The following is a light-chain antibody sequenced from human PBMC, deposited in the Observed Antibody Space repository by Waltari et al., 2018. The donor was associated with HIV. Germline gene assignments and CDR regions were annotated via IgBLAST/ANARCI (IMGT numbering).Light chain of an antibody. V-gene: IGKV1-27*01. J-gene: IGKJ3*01. CDR1: QGITNY. CDR3: QKYNSVPVT. Sequence: DIQMTQSPSSLSASVGDRVTIACRASQGITNYLAWYQQKPGKVPKLLIYSASTLQSGVPSRFSGSGSGTHFTLTISSLQPEDVATYYCQKYNSVPVTFGPGTKVDI. CDR2: SAS.